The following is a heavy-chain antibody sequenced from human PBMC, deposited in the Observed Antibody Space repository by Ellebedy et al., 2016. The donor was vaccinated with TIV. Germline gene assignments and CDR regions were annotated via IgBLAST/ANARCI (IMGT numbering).Heavy chain of an antibody. D-gene: IGHD2-15*01. J-gene: IGHJ3*02. CDR1: GGTLSDNG. V-gene: IGHV1-69*13. CDR2: IFPMFGTS. Sequence: SVKVSCXPSGGTLSDNGITWVRQAPGQGLDWMGGIFPMFGTSNYAQEFQDRVTFTADEATNTFYMQLSSLRFEDTAVYYCARNLRYCSGNTCPSSDAFDIWGQGTLVTVSA. CDR3: ARNLRYCSGNTCPSSDAFDI.